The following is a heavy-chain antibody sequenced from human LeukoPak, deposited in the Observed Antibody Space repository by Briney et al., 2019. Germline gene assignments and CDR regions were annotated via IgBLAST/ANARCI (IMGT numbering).Heavy chain of an antibody. J-gene: IGHJ4*02. V-gene: IGHV3-23*01. CDR3: AKRGSGYRAFDY. CDR2: ISGSGGST. CDR1: GFTFSSYA. D-gene: IGHD5-12*01. Sequence: PGGSLRLSCAASGFTFSSYAMSWVRQAPGKGLEWVSAISGSGGSTYYADSVKGRFTISRDNSMNTLYLQMNSLRAEDTAVYYCAKRGSGYRAFDYWGQGTLVTVSS.